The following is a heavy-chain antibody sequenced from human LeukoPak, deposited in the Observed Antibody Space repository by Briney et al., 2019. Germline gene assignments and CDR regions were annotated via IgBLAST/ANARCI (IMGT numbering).Heavy chain of an antibody. CDR3: ARGVPAAMDYYYYYMDG. CDR1: GGSISSYY. J-gene: IGHJ6*03. V-gene: IGHV4-4*07. Sequence: PSETLSLTCTVSGGSISSYYWSWLRQPAGKGLEWIGRIYTSGSTNYNPSLKSRVTMSVDTSKNQFSLKLSSVTAADTAVYYCARGVPAAMDYYYYYMDGWGKGTTVTVSS. CDR2: IYTSGST. D-gene: IGHD2-2*01.